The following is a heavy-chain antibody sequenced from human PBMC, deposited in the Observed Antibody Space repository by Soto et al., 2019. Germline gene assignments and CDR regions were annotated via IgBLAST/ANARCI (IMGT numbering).Heavy chain of an antibody. D-gene: IGHD3-3*01. CDR2: INAGNGNT. CDR3: ARGRLPYDFWSGYFLECEY. Sequence: ASVKVSCKASGYTFTSYAMHWVRQAPGQRLEWMGWINAGNGNTKYSQKFQGRVTITRDTSASTAYMELSSLRSEDTAVYYCARGRLPYDFWSGYFLECEYWGQGTLVTVSS. V-gene: IGHV1-3*01. CDR1: GYTFTSYA. J-gene: IGHJ4*02.